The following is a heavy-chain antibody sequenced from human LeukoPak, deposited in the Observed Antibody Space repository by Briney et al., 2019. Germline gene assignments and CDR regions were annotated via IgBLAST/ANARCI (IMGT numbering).Heavy chain of an antibody. CDR1: GGSISSSNW. D-gene: IGHD3-10*01. Sequence: GTLSLTCAVSGGSISSSNWWSWVRQPPGKGLEWIGEIYHSGSTNYNPSLKSRVTISVDTSKNQFSLKLSSVTAADTAVYYCARDGSGSYNFDYWGQGTLVTVSS. V-gene: IGHV4-4*02. CDR3: ARDGSGSYNFDY. CDR2: IYHSGST. J-gene: IGHJ4*02.